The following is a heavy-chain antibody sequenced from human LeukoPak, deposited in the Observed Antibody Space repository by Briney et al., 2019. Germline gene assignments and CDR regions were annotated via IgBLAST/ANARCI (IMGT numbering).Heavy chain of an antibody. CDR1: GGSISSYY. CDR2: IYYSGST. J-gene: IGHJ6*03. V-gene: IGHV4-59*01. CDR3: ARGGVGVAATNPYYYYYMDV. D-gene: IGHD2-15*01. Sequence: SETLSLTCTVSGGSISSYYWSWIRQPPGKGLEWIGYIYYSGSTNYNPSLKSRVTISVDTSKNQFSLKLSSVTAADTAVYYCARGGVGVAATNPYYYYYMDVWGKGTTVTVSS.